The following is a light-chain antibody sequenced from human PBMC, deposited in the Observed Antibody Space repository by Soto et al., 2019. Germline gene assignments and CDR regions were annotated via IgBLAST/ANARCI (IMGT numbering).Light chain of an antibody. CDR1: SSDVGTYDA. Sequence: QSVLTQPASLSGTPGQPITLSCTGTSSDVGTYDAFSWYQHHPGKVPRLMIYEVDKRPSGVSYRFSGSKSGNTASLTISWLQAEDEADYYCCSYAGTSYVFGSGTKVTVL. V-gene: IGLV2-23*02. J-gene: IGLJ1*01. CDR2: EVD. CDR3: CSYAGTSYV.